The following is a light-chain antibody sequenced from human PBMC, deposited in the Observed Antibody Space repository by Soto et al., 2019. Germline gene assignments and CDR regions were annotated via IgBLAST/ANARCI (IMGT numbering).Light chain of an antibody. CDR1: QSVSSSY. V-gene: IGKV3-20*01. CDR3: QQYGSSPGT. J-gene: IGKJ1*01. Sequence: EIVLTQSPGTLSLSPGERATLSCRASQSVSSSYLAWYQQKPGQAPRVLIYGASSRATGIPDRFSGSGPGTDFTLTISRLEPEDFAVYYCQQYGSSPGTFGQGTKVDIK. CDR2: GAS.